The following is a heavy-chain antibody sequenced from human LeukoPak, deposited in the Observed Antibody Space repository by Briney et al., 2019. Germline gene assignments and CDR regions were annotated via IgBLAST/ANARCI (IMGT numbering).Heavy chain of an antibody. CDR2: ISGSGGST. CDR1: GFTFSSYA. J-gene: IGHJ4*02. CDR3: ARSERGCSGGSCYSSMDY. Sequence: GGSLRLSCAASGFTFSSYAMSWVRQAPGKGLDWVSVISGSGGSTYYADSVKGRFTISRDNSKNTLYLQMNSLRAEDTAVYYCARSERGCSGGSCYSSMDYWGQGTLVTVSS. V-gene: IGHV3-23*01. D-gene: IGHD2-15*01.